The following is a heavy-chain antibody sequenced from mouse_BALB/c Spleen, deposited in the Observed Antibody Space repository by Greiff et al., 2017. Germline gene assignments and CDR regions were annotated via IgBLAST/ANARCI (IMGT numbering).Heavy chain of an antibody. V-gene: IGHV5-6-5*01. CDR3: VRLYYGNCVDYFDY. D-gene: IGHD2-1*01. CDR2: ISSGGST. Sequence: EVMLVESGGDLVKPGGSLKLSCAASGFTFSSYAMSWVRQTPEKRLEWVASISSGGSTYYPDSVKGRFTISRDNARNILYLQMSSLRSEDTAMYYCVRLYYGNCVDYFDYWGQGTTLTVSS. CDR1: GFTFSSYA. J-gene: IGHJ2*01.